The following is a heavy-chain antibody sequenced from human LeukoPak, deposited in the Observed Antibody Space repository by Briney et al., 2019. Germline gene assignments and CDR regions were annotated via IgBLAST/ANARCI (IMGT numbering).Heavy chain of an antibody. D-gene: IGHD6-19*01. CDR1: DGSISSYY. Sequence: SETLSLTCTVSDGSISSYYWSWIRQPAGKGLEWIGRIYTSGSTNYNPSLKSRVTMSVDTSKNQFSPKLSSVTAADTAVYYCARARAGIAVAGTDAFDIRGQGTMVTVSS. CDR3: ARARAGIAVAGTDAFDI. V-gene: IGHV4-4*07. J-gene: IGHJ3*02. CDR2: IYTSGST.